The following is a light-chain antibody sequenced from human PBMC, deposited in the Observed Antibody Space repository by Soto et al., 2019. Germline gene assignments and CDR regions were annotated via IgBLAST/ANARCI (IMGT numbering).Light chain of an antibody. CDR3: QSYDSSLGVV. CDR1: SFNIGAGYD. CDR2: ANS. V-gene: IGLV1-40*01. Sequence: QSVLTQPPSVSGAPGQRVTISCTGSSFNIGAGYDVHWYQQLPGTAPKLLIYANSNRPSGVPDRFSGSKSGTSASLAITGLQAEDEADYYCQSYDSSLGVVFGGGTKLTVL. J-gene: IGLJ2*01.